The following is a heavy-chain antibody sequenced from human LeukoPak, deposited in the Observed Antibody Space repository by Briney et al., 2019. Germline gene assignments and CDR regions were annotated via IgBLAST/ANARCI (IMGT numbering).Heavy chain of an antibody. J-gene: IGHJ4*02. V-gene: IGHV3-30*18. Sequence: GGSLRLSCAASGFTFSSWWMSWVRQAPGKGLEWVALISYNGRNNYYADSVKGRFTISRDNSKNTLYLQVSSLRTEDTAVYFCAKDNRGYFDFWGQGTLVTVSS. D-gene: IGHD3-16*01. CDR1: GFTFSSWW. CDR3: AKDNRGYFDF. CDR2: ISYNGRNN.